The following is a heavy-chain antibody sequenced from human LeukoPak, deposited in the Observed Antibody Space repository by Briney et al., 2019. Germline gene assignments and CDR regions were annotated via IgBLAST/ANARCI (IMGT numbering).Heavy chain of an antibody. CDR3: ARDVLTYYYDSSGLDY. CDR2: INPNSGGT. Sequence: APVKVSCKASGYTFTGYYMHWVRQAPGQGLEWMGRINPNSGGTNYAQKFQGRVTMTRDTSISTAYMELSRLRSDDTAVYYCARDVLTYYYDSSGLDYWGQGTLVTVSS. V-gene: IGHV1-2*06. D-gene: IGHD3-22*01. J-gene: IGHJ4*02. CDR1: GYTFTGYY.